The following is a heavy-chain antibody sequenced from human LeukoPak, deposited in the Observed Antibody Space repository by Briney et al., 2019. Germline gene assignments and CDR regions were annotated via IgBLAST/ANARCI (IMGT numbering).Heavy chain of an antibody. V-gene: IGHV3-21*01. J-gene: IGHJ4*02. CDR1: GFTFSTYT. CDR2: VSSGSSYR. D-gene: IGHD1-14*01. CDR3: ARDSRQYKDLPYYFDC. Sequence: PGGSLRLSCAASGFTFSTYTMNWVRQSPGKGLEWVSSVSSGSSYRYYADSVKDRFSIYRDNAKTSLYLQMNSLRAEDTAVYYCARDSRQYKDLPYYFDCWGQGTLVTVSS.